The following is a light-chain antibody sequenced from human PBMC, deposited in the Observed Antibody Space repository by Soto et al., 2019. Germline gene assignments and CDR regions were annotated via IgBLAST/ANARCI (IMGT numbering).Light chain of an antibody. CDR1: SGHSSFL. CDR2: LEGSGNY. J-gene: IGLJ3*02. Sequence: QSVLTQSASASASLGSSVKLTCTLSSGHSSFLIAWHQQQPGKAPRYLMRLEGSGNYNKGSGVPDRFSGSSSGADRYLTXXXLXXXDXXDYYCETWDSHTQVFGGGTKLTVL. V-gene: IGLV4-60*02. CDR3: ETWDSHTQV.